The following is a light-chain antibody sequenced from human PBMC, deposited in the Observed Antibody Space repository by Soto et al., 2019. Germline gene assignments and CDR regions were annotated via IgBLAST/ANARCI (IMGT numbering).Light chain of an antibody. CDR1: QTISSG. Sequence: ASQTISSGLAWXXQTPGXXPXXLIYDASSVESGVPARFTDNGSGTEFTLPLSSLKPDDFATDDCQQYDSYWTFGQGTKV. CDR3: QQYDSYWT. CDR2: DAS. V-gene: IGKV1-5*01. J-gene: IGKJ1*01.